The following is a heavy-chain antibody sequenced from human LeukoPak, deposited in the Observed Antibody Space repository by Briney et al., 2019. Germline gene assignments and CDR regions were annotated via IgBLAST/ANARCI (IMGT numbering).Heavy chain of an antibody. CDR1: GFTFSTYE. D-gene: IGHD3-10*01. V-gene: IGHV3-48*03. CDR3: ARGVFGELLY. J-gene: IGHJ4*02. CDR2: ISPSGSTI. Sequence: QPGGSLRLSCAASGFTFSTYEMSWVRQAPGKGLEWVSYISPSGSTIHYADSVKGRFSISRDNAKNSLYLQMNSLRAEDTAVYYCARGVFGELLYWGQGTLVTVSS.